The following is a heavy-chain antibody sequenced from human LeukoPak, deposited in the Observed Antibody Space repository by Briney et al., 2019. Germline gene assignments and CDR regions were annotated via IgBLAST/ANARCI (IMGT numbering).Heavy chain of an antibody. CDR3: ARGEYYYDSSGYDY. J-gene: IGHJ4*02. CDR1: GFTVSSNY. Sequence: GGSLRLSCAASGFTVSSNYMSWVRQAPGKGLEWVSVIYSGGSTYYADSVKGRFTISRDNSKNTLYLQMNSLRAEDTAVYYCARGEYYYDSSGYDYWGQGTLVTVSS. CDR2: IYSGGST. V-gene: IGHV3-66*01. D-gene: IGHD3-22*01.